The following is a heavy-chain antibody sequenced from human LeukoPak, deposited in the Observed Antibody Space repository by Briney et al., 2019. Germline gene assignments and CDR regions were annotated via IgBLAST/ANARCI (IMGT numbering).Heavy chain of an antibody. CDR2: INMYTANP. D-gene: IGHD3-16*01. Sequence: ASVKVSCKASGYTFTSYYMRWLRQAPGQGLEWMGWINMYTANPAYAQGFTERFVFSLDTSVTTAYLQISNLKTEDTAVYYCARHDNDDDFDYWGQGTLVTVSS. CDR1: GYTFTSYY. V-gene: IGHV7-4-1*02. CDR3: ARHDNDDDFDY. J-gene: IGHJ4*02.